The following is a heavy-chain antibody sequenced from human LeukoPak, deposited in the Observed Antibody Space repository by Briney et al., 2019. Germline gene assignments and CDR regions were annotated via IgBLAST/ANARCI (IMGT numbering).Heavy chain of an antibody. V-gene: IGHV3-7*01. J-gene: IGHJ4*02. CDR1: GFTFSNYW. CDR2: IKQDGSEK. Sequence: GGSLRLSCAASGFTFSNYWMSWVRQAPGKGLEWVANIKQDGSEKYYVDSVKGRFTISRDNTKNSLYLQMNSLRAEDTAVYYCARDAYRDRYFDFWGQGTLVTVSS. CDR3: ARDAYRDRYFDF. D-gene: IGHD4-11*01.